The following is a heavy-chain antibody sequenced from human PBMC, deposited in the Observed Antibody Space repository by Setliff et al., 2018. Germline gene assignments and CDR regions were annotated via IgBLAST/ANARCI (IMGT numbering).Heavy chain of an antibody. V-gene: IGHV1-69*13. Sequence: PWASVKVSCKASGGTFSSYAISWVRQAPGQGLEWMGGTIPIFGTANYAQKFQGRVRITADESTSTAYMELSSLRSEDTAVYYCARDSRGLVPAAIEGSYYYYGMDVWGQGTTVTVSS. CDR3: ARDSRGLVPAAIEGSYYYYGMDV. CDR2: TIPIFGTA. D-gene: IGHD2-2*02. J-gene: IGHJ6*02. CDR1: GGTFSSYA.